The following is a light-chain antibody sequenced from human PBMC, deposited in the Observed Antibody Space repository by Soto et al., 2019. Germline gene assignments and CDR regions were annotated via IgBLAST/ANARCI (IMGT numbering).Light chain of an antibody. CDR1: QNVNNY. CDR3: QQRRSWPLT. CDR2: DAF. J-gene: IGKJ4*01. V-gene: IGKV3-11*01. Sequence: ESVLTQSPATLSLSPGERATLSCRASQNVNNYLAWYQQKPGQAPRLLIYDAFNRATGVPARFSGSGSGTDFTLTISSLEPEDFAVYYCQQRRSWPLTFGGGTKVEIK.